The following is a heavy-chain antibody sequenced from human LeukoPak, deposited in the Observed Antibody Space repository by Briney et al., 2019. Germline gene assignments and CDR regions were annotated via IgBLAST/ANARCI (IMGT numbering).Heavy chain of an antibody. CDR3: ARDLELSAVYYFDS. CDR1: GFTFRSYA. Sequence: GGSLRLSCAASGFTFRSYAMSWVRQAPGKGLEWVSLISGGGGTTYYADSVKGRFTISRDNSKNMLYLQMNSLRADDTAVYYCARDLELSAVYYFDSWGEGTLVIVSS. CDR2: ISGGGGTT. V-gene: IGHV3-23*01. J-gene: IGHJ4*02. D-gene: IGHD3-3*01.